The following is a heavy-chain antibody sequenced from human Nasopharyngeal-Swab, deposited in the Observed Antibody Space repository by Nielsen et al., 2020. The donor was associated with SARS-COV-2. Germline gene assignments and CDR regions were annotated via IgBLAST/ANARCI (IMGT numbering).Heavy chain of an antibody. CDR2: IYSGGST. Sequence: WICQPPGKGLEWVSVIYSGGSTYYADSVKGRFTISRDNSKNTLYLQMNSLRAEDTAVYYCARATDYWGQGTLVTVSS. CDR3: ARATDY. J-gene: IGHJ4*02. V-gene: IGHV3-53*03.